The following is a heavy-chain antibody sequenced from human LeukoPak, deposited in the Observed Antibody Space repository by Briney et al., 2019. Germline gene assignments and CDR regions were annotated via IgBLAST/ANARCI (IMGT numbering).Heavy chain of an antibody. CDR3: AKGLFYYDSSGLFDY. D-gene: IGHD3-22*01. CDR1: GFTFSSYA. CDR2: ISGSGGST. Sequence: GSLRLSCAASGFTFSSYAMSWVRQAPGKGLEWVSAISGSGGSTYYADSVKGRFTISRDNSKNTLYLQMNSLRAEDTAVYYCAKGLFYYDSSGLFDYWGQGTLVTVSS. J-gene: IGHJ4*02. V-gene: IGHV3-23*01.